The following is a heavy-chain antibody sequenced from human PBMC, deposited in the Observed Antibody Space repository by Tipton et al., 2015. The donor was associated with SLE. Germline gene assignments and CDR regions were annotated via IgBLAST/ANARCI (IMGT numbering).Heavy chain of an antibody. Sequence: TLSLTCTVSGDSFSSYFWSWIRQSPGKGLEWIGYIYDTGSTNYNPSLQSRVTISVDTSKNHFSLKLTSVTAADTAVYYCATGGERWLQLGGYWGQGTQVTVSP. J-gene: IGHJ4*02. CDR1: GDSFSSYF. V-gene: IGHV4-59*12. CDR2: IYDTGST. CDR3: ATGGERWLQLGGY. D-gene: IGHD5-24*01.